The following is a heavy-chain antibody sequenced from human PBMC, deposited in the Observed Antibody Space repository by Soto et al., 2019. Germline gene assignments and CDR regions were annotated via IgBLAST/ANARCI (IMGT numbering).Heavy chain of an antibody. CDR2: IYSGGDT. CDR1: GFSVSSDY. CDR3: TRAGSDPGNFYISNYYAMDV. D-gene: IGHD3-10*01. Sequence: GSLRLSCAASGFSVSSDYMSWVRHSPVKGLEWVSLIYSGGDTYYADSVKGRFTISRDISSNTIYLHMTSLRADDTAIYYCTRAGSDPGNFYISNYYAMDVWGRGTTVTVSS. J-gene: IGHJ6*02. V-gene: IGHV3-53*01.